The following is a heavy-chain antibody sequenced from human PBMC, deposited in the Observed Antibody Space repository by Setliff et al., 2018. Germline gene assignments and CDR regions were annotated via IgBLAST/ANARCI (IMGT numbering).Heavy chain of an antibody. CDR3: ARAGFAASGRKGVFEY. J-gene: IGHJ4*02. D-gene: IGHD6-13*01. CDR2: INISGGTS. Sequence: SCKTSGYSFIRYYMYWVRQAPGQGLEWMGLINISGGTSSYEQKFQGRVTMTRDTSTNTIYMELSSLSFEDTAVYYCARAGFAASGRKGVFEYWGQGTLVTVSS. V-gene: IGHV1-46*01. CDR1: GYSFIRYY.